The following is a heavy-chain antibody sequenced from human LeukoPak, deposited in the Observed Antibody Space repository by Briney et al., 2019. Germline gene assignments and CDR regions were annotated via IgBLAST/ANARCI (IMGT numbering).Heavy chain of an antibody. CDR2: IIPIFGTA. Sequence: ASVKVSCKASGGTFSSYAISWVRQAPGQGLEWMGGIIPIFGTANYAQKFQGRVTITTDESTSTAYMELSSLRSEDTAVYYCASSGYSYGYEYYFDYWGQGTLVTVSS. CDR3: ASSGYSYGYEYYFDY. J-gene: IGHJ4*02. CDR1: GGTFSSYA. D-gene: IGHD5-18*01. V-gene: IGHV1-69*05.